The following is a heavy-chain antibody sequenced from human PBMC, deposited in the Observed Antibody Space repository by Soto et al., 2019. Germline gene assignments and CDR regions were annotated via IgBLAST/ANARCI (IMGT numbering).Heavy chain of an antibody. D-gene: IGHD2-8*02. CDR1: GCTFTSYD. Sequence: QVQLVQSGAEAKKPGASVKVSCKASGCTFTSYDFNWVRQATGQGLEWLGWMNPNSGTTGYAQRFQGRVTMTRNTAISTAYMELSSLRSEDTAMYYCARVACTGGRCYYDYWGQGTLVTVSS. CDR2: MNPNSGTT. V-gene: IGHV1-8*01. CDR3: ARVACTGGRCYYDY. J-gene: IGHJ4*02.